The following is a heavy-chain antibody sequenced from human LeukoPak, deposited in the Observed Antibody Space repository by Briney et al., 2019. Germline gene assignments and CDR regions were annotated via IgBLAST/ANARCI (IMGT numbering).Heavy chain of an antibody. CDR2: INSDGSST. V-gene: IGHV3-74*01. CDR1: GFTFSSNW. Sequence: GGSLRLSCAASGFTFSSNWMHWVRQAPGKGLVWVSRINSDGSSTSYADSVKGRFTISRDNAKNSLYLQMNSLRAEDTALYYCAKSYYYGSGSYLPLFDYWGQGTLVTVSS. CDR3: AKSYYYGSGSYLPLFDY. D-gene: IGHD3-10*01. J-gene: IGHJ4*02.